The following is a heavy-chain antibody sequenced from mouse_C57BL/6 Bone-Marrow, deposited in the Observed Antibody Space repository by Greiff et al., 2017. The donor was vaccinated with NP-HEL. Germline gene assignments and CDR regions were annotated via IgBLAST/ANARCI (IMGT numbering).Heavy chain of an antibody. V-gene: IGHV1-5*01. CDR1: GYTFTSYW. J-gene: IGHJ1*03. CDR2: IYPGNSDT. CDR3: TRGGTTVPHWYFDV. D-gene: IGHD1-1*01. Sequence: EVQLQQSGTVLARPGASVKMSCKTSGYTFTSYWMHWVKQRPGQGLEWIGAIYPGNSDTSYNQKFKGKAKLTAVTSASTAYMELSSLTNEDSAVYDGTRGGTTVPHWYFDVWGTGTTVTVSS.